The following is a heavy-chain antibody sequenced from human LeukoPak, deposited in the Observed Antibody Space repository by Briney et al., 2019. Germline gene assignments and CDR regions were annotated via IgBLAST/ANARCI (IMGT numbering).Heavy chain of an antibody. CDR2: IYYSGST. V-gene: IGHV4-39*07. J-gene: IGHJ6*03. CDR1: GGSISSSSYY. Sequence: PSETLSLTCTVSGGSISSSSYYWGWIRQPPGKGLEWIGSIYYSGSTYYNPSLKSRVTISVDTSKNQFSLKLSSVTAADTAVYYCASQVPGYDFWSGSLYYMDVWGKGTTVTVSS. CDR3: ASQVPGYDFWSGSLYYMDV. D-gene: IGHD3-3*01.